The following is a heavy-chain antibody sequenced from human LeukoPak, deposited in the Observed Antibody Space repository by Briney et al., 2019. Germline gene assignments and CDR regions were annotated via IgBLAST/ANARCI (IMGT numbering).Heavy chain of an antibody. CDR2: ISDSGGNT. CDR3: AKDQTMVRGVIITDAFDI. Sequence: GGSLRLSCAASGFTFSSHAMTWVRQAPGKGLEWVSAISDSGGNTYYADSVKGRFTISRDSSKNTLNLQMNSLRAEDTAVYYCAKDQTMVRGVIITDAFDIWGQGTMVTVSS. J-gene: IGHJ3*02. D-gene: IGHD3-10*01. V-gene: IGHV3-23*01. CDR1: GFTFSSHA.